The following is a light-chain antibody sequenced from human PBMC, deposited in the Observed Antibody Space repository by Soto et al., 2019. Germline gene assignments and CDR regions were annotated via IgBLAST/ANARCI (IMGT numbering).Light chain of an antibody. CDR1: SSDVGGYNY. Sequence: QSVLTQPASVSGSPGQSITISCTGTSSDVGGYNYVSWYQQHPGKVPKLMIYDVSNRPSGVSNRFSGSKSGNTASLTISGLQAEDEADYYCSSYATGSAVVFGGGTKLTVL. CDR3: SSYATGSAVV. V-gene: IGLV2-14*01. CDR2: DVS. J-gene: IGLJ2*01.